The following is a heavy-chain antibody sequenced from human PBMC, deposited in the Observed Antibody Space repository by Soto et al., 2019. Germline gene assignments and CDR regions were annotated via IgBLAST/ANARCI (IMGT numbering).Heavy chain of an antibody. CDR1: GLTFSKAW. CDR2: INTNSEGGTT. Sequence: EVQLVESGGGLVKPGGSLRLSCAASGLTFSKAWMNWVRQAPGKGLEWVGRINTNSEGGTTDYAAPVQDRVSLSRDHSRNPLSLQMNRLKTDDTAVYYCTTGSVEGVWGQGATVTVSS. D-gene: IGHD2-15*01. V-gene: IGHV3-15*07. J-gene: IGHJ6*02. CDR3: TTGSVEGV.